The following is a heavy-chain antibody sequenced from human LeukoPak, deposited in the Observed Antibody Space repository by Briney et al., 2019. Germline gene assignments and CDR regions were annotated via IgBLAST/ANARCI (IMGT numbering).Heavy chain of an antibody. D-gene: IGHD6-13*01. Sequence: ASVKVSCKASGYTFTSYDINWVRQATGQGLEWMGWMNPNSGNTGYARKFQGRVTMTRNTSISTAYMELSSLRSEDTAVYYCARGLEIATAAAGYWGQGTLVTVSS. CDR3: ARGLEIATAAAGY. CDR2: MNPNSGNT. CDR1: GYTFTSYD. V-gene: IGHV1-8*01. J-gene: IGHJ4*02.